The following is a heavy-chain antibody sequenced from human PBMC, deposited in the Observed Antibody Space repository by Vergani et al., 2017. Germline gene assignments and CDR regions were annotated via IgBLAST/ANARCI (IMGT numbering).Heavy chain of an antibody. CDR1: GVSFSGYY. V-gene: IGHV4-34*01. CDR3: ARTAVVVAAIDY. Sequence: QVQLQQWGAGLLQPSETLSLTCAVYGVSFSGYYWSWTRQPPGKGLEWIGEINHSGSTNYNSSLNSRVTISVDTSKNQFSLKLSSVTAADTAVYYCARTAVVVAAIDYWGQGTLVTVSS. J-gene: IGHJ4*02. CDR2: INHSGST. D-gene: IGHD2-15*01.